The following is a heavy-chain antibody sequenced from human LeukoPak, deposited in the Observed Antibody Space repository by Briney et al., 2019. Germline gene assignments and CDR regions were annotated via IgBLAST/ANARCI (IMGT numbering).Heavy chain of an antibody. CDR1: GFTFDDYA. J-gene: IGHJ4*02. CDR3: AKDSTLSGAAANFDY. CDR2: ISWNSGSI. V-gene: IGHV3-9*01. D-gene: IGHD2-2*01. Sequence: GRSLRLSCAASGFTFDDYAMHWVRQAPGKGLEWVSGISWNSGSIVYADSVKGRFTISRDNAKNSLYLQMNSLRAEDTALYYCAKDSTLSGAAANFDYWGQGTLVTVSS.